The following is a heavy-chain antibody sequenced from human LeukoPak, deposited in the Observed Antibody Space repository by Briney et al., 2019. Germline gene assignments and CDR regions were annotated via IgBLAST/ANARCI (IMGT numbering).Heavy chain of an antibody. CDR1: GFTFSNAW. D-gene: IGHD3-22*01. J-gene: IGHJ5*02. V-gene: IGHV3-15*07. CDR2: IRSNSDGGTI. CDR3: ATDFYDST. Sequence: GGSLRLSCATSGFTFSNAWMNWVRQAPGKGLEWVGRIRSNSDGGTIDYAAPVKGRFTLSRDDSKTTLDLQMNSLQTEDTAVYYCATDFYDSTWGQGTLVTVSS.